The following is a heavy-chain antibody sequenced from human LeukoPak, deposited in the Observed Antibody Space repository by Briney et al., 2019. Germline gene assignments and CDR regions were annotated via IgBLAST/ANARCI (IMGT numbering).Heavy chain of an antibody. V-gene: IGHV1-2*02. D-gene: IGHD3-10*01. CDR2: IYPKSGGT. J-gene: IGHJ5*02. CDR3: ARIAGSGSLNWFDP. Sequence: ASVKVSCKASGYTFTDHYIHWMRQAPGQGPEWMGWIYPKSGGTNSAQKFQGRVTLTRDTSISTTYMELTGLRSDDTAVYYCARIAGSGSLNWFDPWGQGTLVTVPS. CDR1: GYTFTDHY.